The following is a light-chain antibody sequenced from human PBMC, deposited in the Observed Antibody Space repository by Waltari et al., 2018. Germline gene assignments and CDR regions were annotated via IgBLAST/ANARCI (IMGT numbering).Light chain of an antibody. V-gene: IGKV3-11*01. CDR1: QNVRNF. CDR3: QQRNNWPLT. CDR2: DTS. Sequence: VLTPSPAPLSLSPGDRAPLPCWASQNVRNFLPWYQQKPGQAPRLLIYDTSNRATGIPARFSGSGFGTDFTLTITSLEPEDFAVYYCQQRNNWPLTFGGGTKVEIK. J-gene: IGKJ4*01.